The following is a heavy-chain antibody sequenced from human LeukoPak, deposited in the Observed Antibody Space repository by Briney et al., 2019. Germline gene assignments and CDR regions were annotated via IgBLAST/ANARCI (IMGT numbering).Heavy chain of an antibody. D-gene: IGHD3-10*01. CDR1: GFTFSSYA. CDR3: AKYGSGSYCNVAHFDY. Sequence: HAGGSLRLSCAASGFTFSSYAMSWVRQAPGKGLEWVSAISGSGGSTYYADSVKGRFTISRDNSKNTLYLQMNSLRAEDTAVYYCAKYGSGSYCNVAHFDYWGQGTLVTVSS. CDR2: ISGSGGST. V-gene: IGHV3-23*01. J-gene: IGHJ4*02.